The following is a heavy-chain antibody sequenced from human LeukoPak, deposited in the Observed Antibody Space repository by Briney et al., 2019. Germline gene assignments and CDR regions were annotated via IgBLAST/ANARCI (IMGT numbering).Heavy chain of an antibody. CDR1: GGSISSYY. CDR3: ARSIAVVTLYYFDY. J-gene: IGHJ4*02. D-gene: IGHD3-22*01. CDR2: IYCSGST. V-gene: IGHV4-59*01. Sequence: SETLSLTCTVSGGSISSYYWSWIRQPPGKGLEWIGYIYCSGSTNYNPSLKSRVTISVDTSKNQFSLKLSSVTAADTAVYYCARSIAVVTLYYFDYWGQGTLVTVSS.